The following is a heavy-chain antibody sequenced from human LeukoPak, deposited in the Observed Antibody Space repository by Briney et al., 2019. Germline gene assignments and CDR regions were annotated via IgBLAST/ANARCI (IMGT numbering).Heavy chain of an antibody. V-gene: IGHV4-34*01. CDR1: GGSFSGFY. D-gene: IGHD3-10*01. J-gene: IGHJ4*02. CDR2: INHSGGT. CDR3: ASTYYGSGSYGEN. Sequence: PSETLSLTCAVYGGSFSGFYWSWIRQPPGKGLEWIGDINHSGGTNYIPSLKSRVTISVDTSKNQFSLKLSSVTAADTAVYYCASTYYGSGSYGENWGQGTLVTVSS.